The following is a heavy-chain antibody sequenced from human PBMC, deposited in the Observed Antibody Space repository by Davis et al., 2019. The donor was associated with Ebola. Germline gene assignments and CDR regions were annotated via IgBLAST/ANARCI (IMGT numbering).Heavy chain of an antibody. D-gene: IGHD1-1*01. CDR1: GYTFTSYD. CDR2: MNPNSGNT. J-gene: IGHJ6*02. CDR3: ASSDQERRGFWYYGMDV. Sequence: ASVKVSCKASGYTFTSYDINWVRQATGQGLEWMGWMNPNSGNTGYAQKFQGRVTMTRNTSISTAYMELSSLRSEDTAVYYCASSDQERRGFWYYGMDVWGQGTTVTVSS. V-gene: IGHV1-8*01.